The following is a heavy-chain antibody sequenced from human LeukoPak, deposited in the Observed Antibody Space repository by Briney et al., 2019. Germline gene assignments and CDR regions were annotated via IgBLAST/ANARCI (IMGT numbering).Heavy chain of an antibody. CDR2: GYYAGSGS. V-gene: IGHV4-39*01. CDR1: GASTNTDSYF. D-gene: IGHD5-12*01. CDR3: VRLWLRWGIDY. Sequence: PSETLSLTCAVSGASTNTDSYFWGWIRQPPGKGLEWVVSGYYAGSGSHYNPSLKSRVTISVDTSRNRYSLKLHSVTTADTAVYYCVRLWLRWGIDYWGQGSLVTVSS. J-gene: IGHJ4*02.